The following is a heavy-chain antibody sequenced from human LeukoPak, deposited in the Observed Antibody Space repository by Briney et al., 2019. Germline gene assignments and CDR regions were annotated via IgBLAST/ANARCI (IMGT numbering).Heavy chain of an antibody. CDR1: GASVNSGSQY. D-gene: IGHD4-23*01. J-gene: IGHJ4*02. CDR3: AGLRYHGGNTV. CDR2: MYYSGTT. V-gene: IGHV4-61*03. Sequence: PSETLSLTCTVSGASVNSGSQYWSWFRQPPGKGLEWIGYMYYSGTTNYNPSLKSRVTMSVDTSKNHFSLKMNSLTAADTAEYYCAGLRYHGGNTVWGQGTPVTVSS.